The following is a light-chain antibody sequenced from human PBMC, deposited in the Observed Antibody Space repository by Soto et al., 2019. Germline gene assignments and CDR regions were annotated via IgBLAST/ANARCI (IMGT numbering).Light chain of an antibody. CDR1: QSVTSY. CDR3: QQYNNWPPGT. V-gene: IGKV3-11*01. CDR2: DAS. Sequence: EIVLTQSPATLSLSPGERATLSCRASQSVTSYLAWYQQKPGQAPRLLIYDASNRATGIPARFSGSGSGTDFTLTISSLRSEDFAVYYCQQYNNWPPGTFGQGTKVDI. J-gene: IGKJ1*01.